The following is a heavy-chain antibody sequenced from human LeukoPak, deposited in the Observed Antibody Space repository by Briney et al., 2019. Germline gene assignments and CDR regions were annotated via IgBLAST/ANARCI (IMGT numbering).Heavy chain of an antibody. CDR3: ARGRSHMVRGRVFDY. J-gene: IGHJ4*02. D-gene: IGHD3-10*01. CDR2: IIPIFGTA. Sequence: ASVKVSCKASGDTFINYAISWVRQAPGQGLEWMGGIIPIFGTANYAQKFQGRVTITAGESTSTAYMELSSLRSEDTAVYYCARGRSHMVRGRVFDYWGQGTLVTVSS. V-gene: IGHV1-69*13. CDR1: GDTFINYA.